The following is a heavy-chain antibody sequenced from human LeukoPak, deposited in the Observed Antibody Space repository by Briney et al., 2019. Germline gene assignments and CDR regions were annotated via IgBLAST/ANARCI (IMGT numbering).Heavy chain of an antibody. V-gene: IGHV4-59*08. CDR1: GVSISDYY. Sequence: NPSETLSLTCTASGVSISDYYWTWIRRPPGKGLEWIGYIYNSGNTNYNLSLKSRVTISVDTSKNQFSLKLNSVTAADTAVYYCARPRFASGWYAAFDFWGQGTMVTVSS. J-gene: IGHJ3*01. CDR2: IYNSGNT. CDR3: ARPRFASGWYAAFDF. D-gene: IGHD6-19*01.